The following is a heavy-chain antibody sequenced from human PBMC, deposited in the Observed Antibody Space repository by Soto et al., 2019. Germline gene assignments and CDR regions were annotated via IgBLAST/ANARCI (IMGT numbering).Heavy chain of an antibody. CDR2: MHYTGFS. D-gene: IGHD6-13*01. CDR1: GDSVTSHY. J-gene: IGHJ4*02. CDR3: ATSYGNVWYTY. V-gene: IGHV4-59*02. Sequence: QVQLQESGPGLVTPSETLSLTCSFSGDSVTSHYLTWIRQSPEKGLEWIGYMHYTGFSHYNPSLKSRLTISVDTAKNQFTLQLTSVTVADTAVYYCATSYGNVWYTYWGQGTQVTVSS.